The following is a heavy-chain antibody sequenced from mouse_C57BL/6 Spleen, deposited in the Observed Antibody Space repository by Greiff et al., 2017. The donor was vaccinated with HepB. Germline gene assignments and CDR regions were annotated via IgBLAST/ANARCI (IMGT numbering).Heavy chain of an antibody. J-gene: IGHJ2*01. D-gene: IGHD1-1*01. Sequence: VQLQQSGAELARPGASVKLSCKASGYTFTSYGISWVKQRTGQGLEWIGEIYPRSGNTYYNEKFKGKATLTADKSSSTAYMELRSLTSEDSAVYFCARWGSFITTVVPDYFDYWGQGTTLTVSS. CDR2: IYPRSGNT. CDR3: ARWGSFITTVVPDYFDY. CDR1: GYTFTSYG. V-gene: IGHV1-81*01.